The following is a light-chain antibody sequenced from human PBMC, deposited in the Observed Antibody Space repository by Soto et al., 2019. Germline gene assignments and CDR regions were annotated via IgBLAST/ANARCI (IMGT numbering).Light chain of an antibody. J-gene: IGKJ1*01. CDR1: QSVSSR. Sequence: EIVITQSPATLSMYPGERATLSCRASQSVSSRLAWYQRKPGQAPRLLIYDASTRATGIPARFSGSGSGADFTLTISSLQSEDFAIYYCQQYNNWPWTFGQGTKVDIK. CDR2: DAS. CDR3: QQYNNWPWT. V-gene: IGKV3-15*01.